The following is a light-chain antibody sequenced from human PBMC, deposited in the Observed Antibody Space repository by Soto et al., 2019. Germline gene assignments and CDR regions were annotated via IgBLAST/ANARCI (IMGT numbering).Light chain of an antibody. CDR2: DAS. Sequence: EIVLTQSPATLSLSPGERATLSCRASQTINTYLAWYQQRPGQAPRLLIYDASKRSSGIPARFSGSGSGTDFTLTISNIEAEDFAVYYCHQGAGRPPWTLGQGTKVEIK. J-gene: IGKJ1*01. CDR1: QTINTY. V-gene: IGKV3-11*01. CDR3: HQGAGRPPWT.